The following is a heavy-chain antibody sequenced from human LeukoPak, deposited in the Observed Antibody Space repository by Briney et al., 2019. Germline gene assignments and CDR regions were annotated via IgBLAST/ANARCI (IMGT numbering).Heavy chain of an antibody. J-gene: IGHJ5*02. D-gene: IGHD3-3*01. CDR3: ARRVTMSAPTTPDSWLHP. V-gene: IGHV4-34*01. CDR1: GGSFSGYY. CDR2: INHSGST. Sequence: SETLSLTCAVYGGSFSGYYWSWIRQPPGKGLEWIGEINHSGSTNYNPSLNSRVTISVDTSKGQFSLKLSSVTAADTAVYYCARRVTMSAPTTPDSWLHPWGQGTLVTVSS.